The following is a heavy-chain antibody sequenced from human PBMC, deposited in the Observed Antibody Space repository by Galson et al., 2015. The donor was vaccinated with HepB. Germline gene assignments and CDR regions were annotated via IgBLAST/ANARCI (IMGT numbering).Heavy chain of an antibody. CDR1: GFTLGSHT. D-gene: IGHD2-15*01. CDR2: ISYDGSNK. V-gene: IGHV3-30*04. Sequence: SLRLSCAASGFTLGSHTLYWVRQAPGKGLEWVATISYDGSNKYYADSVKGRFTISRDSSKKNLYLQMSSLRAEDTAVYFCARADPISNLGFCTGRCCPPDNRGHGNPVTRSS. J-gene: IGHJ4*01. CDR3: ARADPISNLGFCTGRCCPPDN.